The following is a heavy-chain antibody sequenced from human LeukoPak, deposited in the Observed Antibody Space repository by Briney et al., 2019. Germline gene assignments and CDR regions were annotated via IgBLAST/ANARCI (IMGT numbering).Heavy chain of an antibody. Sequence: GGSLRLSCAASGFTFSSYWMSWVRQAPGKGLEWVANIKQDGSEKYYVDSVKGRFTISRDNSKNTLYLQMNSLRAEDTAVYYCAKGYSYGPIRYWGQGTLVTVSS. CDR3: AKGYSYGPIRY. D-gene: IGHD5-18*01. J-gene: IGHJ4*02. CDR2: IKQDGSEK. V-gene: IGHV3-7*03. CDR1: GFTFSSYW.